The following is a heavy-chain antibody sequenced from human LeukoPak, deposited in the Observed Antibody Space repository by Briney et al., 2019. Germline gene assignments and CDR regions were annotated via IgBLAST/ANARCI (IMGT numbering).Heavy chain of an antibody. CDR2: IYDSGST. J-gene: IGHJ4*02. Sequence: SETLSLTCTVSGGSISSYYWSWIRQPPGKGLEWIGNIYDSGSTNYNPSLKSRLTISVDTSKNQCSLKSSSVTAADTAVYYCARQSISGSSLSYFDYWGQGTLVNVPS. D-gene: IGHD3-22*01. CDR3: ARQSISGSSLSYFDY. V-gene: IGHV4-59*01. CDR1: GGSISSYY.